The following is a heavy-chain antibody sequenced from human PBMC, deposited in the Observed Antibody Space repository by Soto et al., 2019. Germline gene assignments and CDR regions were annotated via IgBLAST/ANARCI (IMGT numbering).Heavy chain of an antibody. Sequence: QVQLVQSGAEVKKPGASVKVSCKASGYTFNDYYMHWVRQAPGQGLEWMGWINPDSGGTNYAQKFQGWVTLTRDTTISTAYMELSRLRPDDPAVYYCAREGITAAAGYWGQGTLVTVSS. CDR3: AREGITAAAGY. CDR2: INPDSGGT. D-gene: IGHD1-20*01. CDR1: GYTFNDYY. J-gene: IGHJ4*02. V-gene: IGHV1-2*04.